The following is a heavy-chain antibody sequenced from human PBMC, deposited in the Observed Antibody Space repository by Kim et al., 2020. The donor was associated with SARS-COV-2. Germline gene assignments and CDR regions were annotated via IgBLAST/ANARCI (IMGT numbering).Heavy chain of an antibody. D-gene: IGHD6-19*01. V-gene: IGHV3-11*04. J-gene: IGHJ4*02. CDR3: ARVIAVGFDY. CDR2: TI. Sequence: TIYNANSGKGRLTSTRDNAKNSLYLQMNSLRAEDTAVYYCARVIAVGFDYWGQGTLVTVSS.